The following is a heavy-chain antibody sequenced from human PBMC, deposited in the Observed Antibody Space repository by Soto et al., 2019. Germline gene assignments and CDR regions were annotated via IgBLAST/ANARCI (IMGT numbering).Heavy chain of an antibody. CDR2: INHSGST. J-gene: IGHJ6*02. Sequence: QVQLQQWGAGLLKPSETLSLTCAVYGGSFSGYYWCWIRQPPGKGLEWIGEINHSGSTNYNPSLKSRVTISVDTSKNQFSLKLSSVTAADTAVYYCARAILSGGMDVWGQGTTVTVSS. D-gene: IGHD3-10*01. CDR1: GGSFSGYY. CDR3: ARAILSGGMDV. V-gene: IGHV4-34*01.